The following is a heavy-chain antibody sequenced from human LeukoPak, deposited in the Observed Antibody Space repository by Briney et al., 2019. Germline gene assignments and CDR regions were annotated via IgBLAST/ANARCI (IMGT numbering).Heavy chain of an antibody. V-gene: IGHV1-18*01. J-gene: IGHJ6*03. Sequence: ASVKVSCKASGYTFTSYGISWVRQAPGQGLEWMGWISAYNGNTNYAQKLQGRVTMTTDTSTSTAYIELSSLRSEDTAVYYCARLRKGRVGEKDNDYYYMDAWGKGTTVTVSS. CDR3: ARLRKGRVGEKDNDYYYMDA. D-gene: IGHD3-16*01. CDR2: ISAYNGNT. CDR1: GYTFTSYG.